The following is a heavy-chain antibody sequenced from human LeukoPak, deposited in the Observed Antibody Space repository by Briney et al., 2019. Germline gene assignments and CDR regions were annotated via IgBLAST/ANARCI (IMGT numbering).Heavy chain of an antibody. CDR1: SGSITYYY. V-gene: IGHV4-59*01. CDR2: IYYSGST. D-gene: IGHD6-13*01. Sequence: SETLSLTCTVSSGSITYYYWSWIRQPPGKGLEWIGYIYYSGSTNYNPSLKNRVTISVDTSKNQFSLNLSSVTASDTAVYYCARGNSWYYFDYWGQGTLVTVSS. CDR3: ARGNSWYYFDY. J-gene: IGHJ4*02.